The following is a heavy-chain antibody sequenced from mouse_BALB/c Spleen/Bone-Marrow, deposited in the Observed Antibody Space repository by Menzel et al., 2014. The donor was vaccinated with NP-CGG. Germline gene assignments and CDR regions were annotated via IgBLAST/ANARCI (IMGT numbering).Heavy chain of an antibody. CDR2: ISCYNGAT. Sequence: LVKTGASVKISCKASGYSFTGYYMHWVKKSHGKSLEWIGYISCYNGATSYNQKFKGKATFTVDTSSSTAYMQFNSLTSEDSAVYYCARVGGRYYFDYWAQGTTLTVSS. J-gene: IGHJ2*01. D-gene: IGHD1-1*01. CDR1: GYSFTGYY. CDR3: ARVGGRYYFDY. V-gene: IGHV1S34*01.